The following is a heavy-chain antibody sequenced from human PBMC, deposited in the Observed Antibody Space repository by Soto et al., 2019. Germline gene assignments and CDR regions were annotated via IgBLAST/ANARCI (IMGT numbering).Heavy chain of an antibody. J-gene: IGHJ6*02. D-gene: IGHD2-2*01. CDR2: IYSSGNT. V-gene: IGHV4-39*01. Sequence: QLQLQESGPGLVKPSETLSLTCAVSGDSISSSSYYWGWIRQPPGKGLEWIGSIYSSGNTYYNPSLKSRVTISVDTSRNQFSLKLTSVTAADTAVSYCVPRGPNFYYYGVDVWGQGTTVTVSS. CDR3: VPRGPNFYYYGVDV. CDR1: GDSISSSSYY.